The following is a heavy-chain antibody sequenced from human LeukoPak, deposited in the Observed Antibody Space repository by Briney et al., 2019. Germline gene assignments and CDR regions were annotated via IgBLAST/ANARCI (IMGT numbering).Heavy chain of an antibody. CDR3: ARGGIAAAAPLGY. V-gene: IGHV4-34*01. D-gene: IGHD6-13*01. CDR1: GGSFSGYY. J-gene: IGHJ4*02. Sequence: PSETLSLTCAVYGGSFSGYYWSWIRQPPGKGLEWIGEINHSGSTNYNPSLKSRVTISVDTSKNQFSLKLSSVTAADTAVYYCARGGIAAAAPLGYWGQGTLVTVSS. CDR2: INHSGST.